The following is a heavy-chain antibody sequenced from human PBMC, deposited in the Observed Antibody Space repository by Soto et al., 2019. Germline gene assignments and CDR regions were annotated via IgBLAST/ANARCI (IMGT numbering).Heavy chain of an antibody. CDR1: GFTFSTYA. CDR3: ARFVGYGGDDYYFDY. D-gene: IGHD5-12*01. V-gene: IGHV3-30-3*01. Sequence: QVQLVESGGGAVQPGRSLRLSCAASGFTFSTYAMHWVRQAPGKGLEWVAVISRDGTNKYHADSVKGRFTISRDNSKNTMYLQMNSLRAEDTAMYYCARFVGYGGDDYYFDYWGQGTLVTVSS. J-gene: IGHJ4*02. CDR2: ISRDGTNK.